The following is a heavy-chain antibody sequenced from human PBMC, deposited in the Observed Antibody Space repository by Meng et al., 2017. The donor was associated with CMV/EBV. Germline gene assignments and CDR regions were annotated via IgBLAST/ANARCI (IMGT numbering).Heavy chain of an antibody. J-gene: IGHJ4*02. CDR2: IYYSGST. V-gene: IGHV4-59*01. CDR3: ARDMTGFDY. CDR1: GGSISSYY. D-gene: IGHD1-14*01. Sequence: GSLRLSCTVSGGSISSYYWSWIRQPPGKGLEWIGYIYYSGSTNYNPSLKSRVTISVDTSKNQFSLKLSSVTAADTAVYYCARDMTGFDYWDQGTLVTVSS.